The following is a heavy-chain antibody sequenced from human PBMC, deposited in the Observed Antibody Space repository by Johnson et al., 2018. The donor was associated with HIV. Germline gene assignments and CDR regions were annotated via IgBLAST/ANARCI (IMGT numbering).Heavy chain of an antibody. V-gene: IGHV3-11*01. Sequence: QVQLVESGGGFVKPGGSLRLSCAASGFIFSDYYMSWIRQAPGKGLECVSYISSSGSTIYYADSVKGRFTISRDNSKNSLYLQMNSLRAEDTALYYCAKDLSWKGCCDAFDIWGQGTMVTVSS. CDR3: AKDLSWKGCCDAFDI. CDR1: GFIFSDYY. D-gene: IGHD6-13*01. J-gene: IGHJ3*02. CDR2: ISSSGSTI.